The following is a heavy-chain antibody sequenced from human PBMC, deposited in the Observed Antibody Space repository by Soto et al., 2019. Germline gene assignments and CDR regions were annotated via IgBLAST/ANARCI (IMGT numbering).Heavy chain of an antibody. D-gene: IGHD1-1*01. J-gene: IGHJ4*01. V-gene: IGHV3-74*01. Sequence: GSLRISCAASGFTFSRDWMHWVRQAPGKGLVWVSRVNSDGSITNYADSVKGRFTISRDNAKNTLYLQMNSLGVEDTAVYYCVRWSEHWGQGTLVTVSS. CDR3: VRWSEH. CDR2: VNSDGSIT. CDR1: GFTFSRDW.